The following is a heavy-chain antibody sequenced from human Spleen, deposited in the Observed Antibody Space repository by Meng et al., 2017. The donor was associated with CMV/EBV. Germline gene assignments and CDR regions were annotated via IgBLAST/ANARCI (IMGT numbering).Heavy chain of an antibody. D-gene: IGHD2-21*01. CDR2: IYYNGNA. V-gene: IGHV4-39*07. J-gene: IGHJ5*02. CDR1: GGSISGSSFY. CDR3: ARGTGAIS. Sequence: SETLSLTCTVSGGSISGSSFYWGWIRQTPEKGLEWIGSIYYNGNALYSPSLKSRVTMSVDTSKNQFSLTLKSVTAADTAVYYCARGTGAISWGQGALVTVSS.